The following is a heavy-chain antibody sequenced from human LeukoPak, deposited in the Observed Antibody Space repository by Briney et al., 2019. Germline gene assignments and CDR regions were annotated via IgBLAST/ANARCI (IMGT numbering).Heavy chain of an antibody. CDR1: GFTFSSYA. Sequence: GRSLRLSCAASGFTFSSYAMHWVRQAPGKGLVWVSRINSDGFSIAYADSVKGRFTISRDNAKNTLYLHMNSLRAEDTAVYYCARGRGAANTDFDYWGQGTLVTVSS. CDR3: ARGRGAANTDFDY. V-gene: IGHV3-74*01. J-gene: IGHJ4*02. D-gene: IGHD6-13*01. CDR2: INSDGFSI.